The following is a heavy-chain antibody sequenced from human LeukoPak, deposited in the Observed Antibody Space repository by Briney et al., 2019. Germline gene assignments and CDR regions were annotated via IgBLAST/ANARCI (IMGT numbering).Heavy chain of an antibody. Sequence: PSETLSLTCTVSGGSISSGGYYWSWIRQHPGKGLECIGYIYYSGSTYYTPSLKNRVTISVATSKNQFSLRLSSVTAVDTAVYYCARGGGGYSWYFDLWGRGTLVTVSS. V-gene: IGHV4-31*03. D-gene: IGHD5-12*01. CDR3: ARGGGGYSWYFDL. CDR2: IYYSGST. J-gene: IGHJ2*01. CDR1: GGSISSGGYY.